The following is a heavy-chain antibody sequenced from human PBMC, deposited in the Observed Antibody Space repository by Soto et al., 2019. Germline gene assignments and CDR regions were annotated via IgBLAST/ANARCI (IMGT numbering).Heavy chain of an antibody. CDR1: GFRFSSYA. Sequence: EVQLLESGGGLVQPGGSLRLSCAASGFRFSSYAMSWVRQAPGKGLEWVSLISGSGGNTYYTDSVKGRFTVSRDNSKNTPSLQMNRLRAEDTAGYYWSKDASTGYARSYDYWGQGTLVTVSS. J-gene: IGHJ4*02. CDR3: SKDASTGYARSYDY. D-gene: IGHD5-12*01. CDR2: ISGSGGNT. V-gene: IGHV3-23*01.